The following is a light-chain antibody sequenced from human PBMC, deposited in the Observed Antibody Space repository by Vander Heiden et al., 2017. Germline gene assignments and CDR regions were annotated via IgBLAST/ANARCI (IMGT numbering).Light chain of an antibody. CDR1: QSISSY. Sequence: DIQMTQSPSSLSASVGDRVTITCRASQSISSYLNWYQQKPGKAPNLLIYAASSLQSGVPSRFSGSGSGTDFTLTISSLQPEDFATYYCQQSYSTPCTFGPGTKVHIK. CDR2: AAS. J-gene: IGKJ3*01. CDR3: QQSYSTPCT. V-gene: IGKV1-39*01.